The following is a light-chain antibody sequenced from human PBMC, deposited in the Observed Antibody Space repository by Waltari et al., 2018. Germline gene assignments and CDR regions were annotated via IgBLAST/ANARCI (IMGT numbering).Light chain of an antibody. CDR1: QTLLYNSNNKNY. J-gene: IGKJ2*01. CDR3: QQYYTTPYT. Sequence: DIVMTQSPDSLAVSLGERATINCKSSQTLLYNSNNKNYLAWYQQKPGQPPQLLVYWASILYSGVPDRFSGSGAGTDFTLTISSLQAEDVAVYYCQQYYTTPYTFGQGTKLEIK. V-gene: IGKV4-1*01. CDR2: WAS.